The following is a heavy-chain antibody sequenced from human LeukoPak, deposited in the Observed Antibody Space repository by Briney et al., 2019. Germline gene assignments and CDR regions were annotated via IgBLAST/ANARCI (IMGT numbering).Heavy chain of an antibody. D-gene: IGHD1-26*01. Sequence: PGGSLRLSCTTSGFTFGDYAMTWFRQAPGKGLEWIGYIYYSGSTNYNPSLKSRLTISVDTSKNQFSLKLSSVTAADTAVYYCARDRDIGTYYYYYGMDVWGQGTTVTVSS. CDR1: GFTFGDYA. CDR3: ARDRDIGTYYYYYGMDV. V-gene: IGHV4-59*01. J-gene: IGHJ6*02. CDR2: IYYSGST.